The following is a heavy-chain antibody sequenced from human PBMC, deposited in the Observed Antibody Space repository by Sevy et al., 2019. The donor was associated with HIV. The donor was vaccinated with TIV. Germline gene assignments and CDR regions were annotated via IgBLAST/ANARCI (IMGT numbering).Heavy chain of an antibody. D-gene: IGHD3-22*01. J-gene: IGHJ4*02. CDR1: GFTFSNAW. CDR3: TQGDYYDSSGYYYNFDY. V-gene: IGHV3-15*07. CDR2: IKSKTDGGTT. Sequence: GGSLRLSCAASGFTFSNAWMNWVRQAPGKGLEWVGRIKSKTDGGTTDYDAPVKGRFTISRDDSKNTLYLQMNSLKTEDTAVYYCTQGDYYDSSGYYYNFDYWGQGTLVTVSS.